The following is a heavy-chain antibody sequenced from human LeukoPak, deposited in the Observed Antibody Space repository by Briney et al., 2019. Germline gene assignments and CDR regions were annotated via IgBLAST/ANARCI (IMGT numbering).Heavy chain of an antibody. Sequence: SETLSLTCTVSGGSIDSTIYYWGWIRQPPGKGLEWIGNIYHNESTFYNPSLKSRVTISVDTSKNQFSLKLSSVTAADTAVYYCARLTYYGSGSFDYWGQGTLVTVSS. CDR2: IYHNEST. CDR1: GGSIDSTIYY. D-gene: IGHD3-10*01. CDR3: ARLTYYGSGSFDY. V-gene: IGHV4-39*01. J-gene: IGHJ4*02.